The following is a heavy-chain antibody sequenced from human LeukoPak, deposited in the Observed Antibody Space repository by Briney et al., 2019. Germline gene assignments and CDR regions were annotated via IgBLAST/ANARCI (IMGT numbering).Heavy chain of an antibody. D-gene: IGHD2-2*01. Sequence: PSETLSLTCTVSGYSISSGYYWGWIRQPPGKGLEWIGSIYHSGSTYYNPSLKSRVTISVDTSKNQFSLKLSSVTAADTAVYYCAGIFVVPAATLYYFDYWGQGTLVTVSS. CDR3: AGIFVVPAATLYYFDY. CDR2: IYHSGST. V-gene: IGHV4-38-2*02. J-gene: IGHJ4*02. CDR1: GYSISSGYY.